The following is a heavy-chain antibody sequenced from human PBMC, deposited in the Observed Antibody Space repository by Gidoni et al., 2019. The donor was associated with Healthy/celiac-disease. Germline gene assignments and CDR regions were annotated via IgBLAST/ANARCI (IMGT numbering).Heavy chain of an antibody. CDR1: GFTFSRSR. J-gene: IGHJ6*02. Sequence: EVQLVESGGGLVKPGGSRRLSCAASGFTFSRSRMNCVRPAPGKGLEWVSSISSSSSYIYYADSVKGRFTISRDNAKNSLYLQMNSLRAEDTAVYYCARDYYDSSGYYLISGSYYYYGMDVWGQGTTVTVSS. V-gene: IGHV3-21*01. CDR3: ARDYYDSSGYYLISGSYYYYGMDV. CDR2: ISSSSSYI. D-gene: IGHD3-22*01.